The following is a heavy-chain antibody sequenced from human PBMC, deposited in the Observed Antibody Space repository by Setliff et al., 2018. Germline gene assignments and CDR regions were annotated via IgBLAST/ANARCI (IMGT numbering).Heavy chain of an antibody. V-gene: IGHV4-34*01. Sequence: SETLSLTCAVYGGSFSGYYWSWIRQPPGKGLEWIGEIDHSGSTNYNPSLKSRVNISIDTSKSQFSLNLGSVTAADTAIYYCARGQEALSRSWDKWFGPWGQGTLVTVSS. CDR3: ARGQEALSRSWDKWFGP. CDR2: IDHSGST. CDR1: GGSFSGYY. J-gene: IGHJ5*02. D-gene: IGHD6-13*01.